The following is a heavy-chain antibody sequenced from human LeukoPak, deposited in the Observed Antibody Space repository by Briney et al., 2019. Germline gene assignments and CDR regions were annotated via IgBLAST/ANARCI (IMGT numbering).Heavy chain of an antibody. CDR3: ASSSRGIAVYDS. CDR1: GGSISSGDYY. V-gene: IGHV4-61*02. CDR2: IYTSGGT. D-gene: IGHD6-19*01. J-gene: IGHJ4*02. Sequence: SQTLSLTSTVSGGSISSGDYYWSWIRQPAGEGLEWIGRIYTSGGTNYNPSLKSRVTVSVDTSKNQFSLKLSSVTATDTAVYYCASSSRGIAVYDSWGQGTLVTVSS.